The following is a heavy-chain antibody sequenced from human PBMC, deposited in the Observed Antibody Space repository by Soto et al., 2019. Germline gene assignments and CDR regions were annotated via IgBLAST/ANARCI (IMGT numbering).Heavy chain of an antibody. CDR1: RFTFSNFV. D-gene: IGHD3-9*01. V-gene: IGHV3-23*01. CDR2: ISAAGDTT. Sequence: PGGSLRLSCAASRFTFSNFVMYWVRQAPGKGLEWVAVISAAGDTTYYADPVKGRFTVSRDNSKNTLYLQMNSLRAEDTAIYYCTTVRYFDWLLEFDYWGQGTLVTVSS. CDR3: TTVRYFDWLLEFDY. J-gene: IGHJ4*02.